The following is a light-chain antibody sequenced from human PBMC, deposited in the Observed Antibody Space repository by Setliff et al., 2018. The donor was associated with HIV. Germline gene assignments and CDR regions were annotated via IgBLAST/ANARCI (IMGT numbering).Light chain of an antibody. CDR3: TSYAGSNDFVV. Sequence: QSALTQPPSASGSPGQSVTISCTGTSSDVGAYNYVSWYQQHPGKAPKLMIYEVNKRPSGVPDRFSGSKSGNTASLTVSGLQAEDEADYYCTSYAGSNDFVVFGGGTKVTV. J-gene: IGLJ2*01. CDR2: EVN. CDR1: SSDVGAYNY. V-gene: IGLV2-8*01.